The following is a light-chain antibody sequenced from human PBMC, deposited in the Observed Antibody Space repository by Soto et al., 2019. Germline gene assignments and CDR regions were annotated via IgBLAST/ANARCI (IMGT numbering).Light chain of an antibody. CDR1: QSVSSSF. J-gene: IGKJ2*01. CDR2: AAS. Sequence: EVVLTQSPGTLSLSPGERATLSCRASQSVSSSFLAWYQQKPGQAPRLLIHAASTAATGIPARFRGSGSGTDFTLTISSAEPEDSEVYFCVQYADSHQTFGERTKVEI. CDR3: VQYADSHQT. V-gene: IGKV3-20*01.